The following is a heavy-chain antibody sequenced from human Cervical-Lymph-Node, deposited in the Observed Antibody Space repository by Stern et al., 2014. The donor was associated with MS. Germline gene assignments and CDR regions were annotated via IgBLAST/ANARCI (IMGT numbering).Heavy chain of an antibody. CDR2: MNPNSGNP. CDR3: ARGPVRYDFWSGYYTPDYFDY. V-gene: IGHV1-8*01. Sequence: MQLVESGAEVKKPGASVKVSCKASGYTFTSYDINWVRQATGQGLEWMGRMNPNSGNPGYAQKFQGRVTMTRNTSISTAYMELSSLRSEDTAVYYCARGPVRYDFWSGYYTPDYFDYWGQGTLVTVSS. J-gene: IGHJ4*02. D-gene: IGHD3-3*01. CDR1: GYTFTSYD.